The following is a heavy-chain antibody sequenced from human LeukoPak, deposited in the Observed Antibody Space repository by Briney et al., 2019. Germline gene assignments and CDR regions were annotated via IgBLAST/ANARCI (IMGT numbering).Heavy chain of an antibody. J-gene: IGHJ4*02. CDR2: INHSGST. Sequence: SETLSLTCAVYGGSFSGYYWSWIRQPPGKGLEWIGEINHSGSTKYNPSLKSRVTISVDTSKNQFSLKLSSVTAADTAVYYCASSTKWGDYFDYWGQGTLVTVSS. D-gene: IGHD1-26*01. CDR1: GGSFSGYY. CDR3: ASSTKWGDYFDY. V-gene: IGHV4-34*01.